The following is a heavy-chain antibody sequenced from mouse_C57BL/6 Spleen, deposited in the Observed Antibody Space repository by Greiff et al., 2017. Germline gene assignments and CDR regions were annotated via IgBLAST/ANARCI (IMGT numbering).Heavy chain of an antibody. CDR1: GYAFSSSW. V-gene: IGHV1-82*01. CDR2: IYPGDGDT. J-gene: IGHJ2*01. CDR3: ARYGLLRYFDY. Sequence: VTLVVSGPELVKPGASVKISCKASGYAFSSSWMNWVKQRPGKGLEWIGRIYPGDGDTNYNGKFKGKATLTADKSSSTAYMQLSSLTSEDSAVYFCARYGLLRYFDYWGQGTTLTVSS. D-gene: IGHD2-3*01.